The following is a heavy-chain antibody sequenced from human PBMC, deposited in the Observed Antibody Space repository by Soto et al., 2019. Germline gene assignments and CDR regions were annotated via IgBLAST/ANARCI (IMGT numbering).Heavy chain of an antibody. CDR1: GFSLSTSGVG. CDR2: IYWEYDK. J-gene: IGHJ4*02. CDR3: PHSHSSGWYSFPYFDY. Sequence: QITLKESGPTLVKPTQTLTLTCTFSGFSLSTSGVGVGWIRQPPGQALEWLALIYWEYDKRYSPSLKSRLTITKDTPKSQVVVTMANMDPVDTATFYWPHSHSSGWYSFPYFDYWGQGTLVTVSS. D-gene: IGHD6-19*01. V-gene: IGHV2-5*02.